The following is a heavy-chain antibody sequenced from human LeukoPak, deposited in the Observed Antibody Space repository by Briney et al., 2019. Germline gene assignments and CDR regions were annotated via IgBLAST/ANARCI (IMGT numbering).Heavy chain of an antibody. J-gene: IGHJ4*02. CDR2: ISWDGGST. CDR3: AKGHDDFWSGYYSPPDY. Sequence: GGSLRLSCATSGFTFDDYAMHWVRQAPTKGLEWVSLISWDGGSTYYADSVKGRFTISRDNSKSSLHLQMNSLRPEDTALYYCAKGHDDFWSGYYSPPDYWGQGTLVTVSS. D-gene: IGHD3-3*01. V-gene: IGHV3-43D*04. CDR1: GFTFDDYA.